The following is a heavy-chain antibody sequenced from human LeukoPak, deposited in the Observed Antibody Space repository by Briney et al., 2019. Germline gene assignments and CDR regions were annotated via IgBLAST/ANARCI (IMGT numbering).Heavy chain of an antibody. CDR2: ISSSSSYT. CDR3: ARDILTGPHYFDY. CDR1: GFTFSDYY. J-gene: IGHJ4*02. Sequence: PGGSLRLSCAASGFTFSDYYMGWIRQAPGKGLEWVSCISSSSSYTNYADSVKGRFTISRDNAKNSLFLQMNSLRAEDTAVYYCARDILTGPHYFDYWGQGTLVTVSS. D-gene: IGHD3-9*01. V-gene: IGHV3-11*06.